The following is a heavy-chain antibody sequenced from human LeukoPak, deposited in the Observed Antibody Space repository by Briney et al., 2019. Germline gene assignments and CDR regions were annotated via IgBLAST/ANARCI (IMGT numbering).Heavy chain of an antibody. CDR1: GGSISSYY. V-gene: IGHV4-4*09. CDR3: ARLTRVGATAHYYYYMDV. D-gene: IGHD1-26*01. CDR2: IYTSGST. Sequence: PSETLSLTCTVSGGSISSYYWSWIRQPPGKGLEWIGYIYTSGSTNYNPSLKSRVTISVDTSKNQFSLKLSSVTAADTAVYYCARLTRVGATAHYYYYMDVRGKGTTVTVSS. J-gene: IGHJ6*03.